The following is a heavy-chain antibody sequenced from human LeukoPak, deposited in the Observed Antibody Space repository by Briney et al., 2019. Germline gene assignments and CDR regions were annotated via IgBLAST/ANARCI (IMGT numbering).Heavy chain of an antibody. J-gene: IGHJ4*02. CDR3: ARARSGKWGFNY. V-gene: IGHV4-38-2*02. CDR1: GYSISSGYY. Sequence: PSETLSLTCTVSGYSISSGYYWGWIRQPPGKGLEWIGSIYHSGRTFYNPSLKSRVTISVDTSKNQFSLKLSSVTAADTAVYYCARARSGKWGFNYWGQGTLVTVSS. CDR2: IYHSGRT. D-gene: IGHD1-26*01.